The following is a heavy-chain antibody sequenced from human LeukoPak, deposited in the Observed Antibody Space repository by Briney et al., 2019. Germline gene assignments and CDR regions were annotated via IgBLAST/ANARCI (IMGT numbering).Heavy chain of an antibody. J-gene: IGHJ4*02. V-gene: IGHV1-58*01. CDR2: IVVGSSNT. CDR3: AADVLRQQLVPDY. D-gene: IGHD6-13*01. Sequence: GASVKVSCKASGVTFTSSAVQWVRQSRGQRLEWIGWIVVGSSNTNYAQKFQERVTITRDMSTSPAYMELSSLRSEDTAVYYCAADVLRQQLVPDYWGQGTLVTVSS. CDR1: GVTFTSSA.